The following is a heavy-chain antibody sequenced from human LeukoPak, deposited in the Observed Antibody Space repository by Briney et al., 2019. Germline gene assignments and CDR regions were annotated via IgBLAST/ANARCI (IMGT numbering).Heavy chain of an antibody. CDR2: IYYSGST. V-gene: IGHV4-59*01. J-gene: IGHJ4*02. D-gene: IGHD6-19*01. Sequence: ASETLSLTCTVSGGSISSYYWSWIRQPPGKGLEWIGYIYYSGSTNYNPSLKSQVTISVDTSKNQFSLKLSSVTAADTAVYYCARASYSSGWFDYWGQGTLVTVSS. CDR1: GGSISSYY. CDR3: ARASYSSGWFDY.